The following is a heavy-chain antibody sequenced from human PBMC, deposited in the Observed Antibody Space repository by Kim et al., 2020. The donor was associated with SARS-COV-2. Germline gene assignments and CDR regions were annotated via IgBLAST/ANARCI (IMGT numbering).Heavy chain of an antibody. CDR1: GLTFSDSA. Sequence: GGSLRLSCAASGLTFSDSAMYGVRQASGKGLEWVGRIRSKANSYATAYDVSVKGRFIISRDDSKNTAYLQMNSLKTEDTAIYYCTRVPPYSNSWWDAFDIWGQGTMVTVSS. D-gene: IGHD6-13*01. CDR2: IRSKANSYAT. V-gene: IGHV3-73*01. CDR3: TRVPPYSNSWWDAFDI. J-gene: IGHJ3*02.